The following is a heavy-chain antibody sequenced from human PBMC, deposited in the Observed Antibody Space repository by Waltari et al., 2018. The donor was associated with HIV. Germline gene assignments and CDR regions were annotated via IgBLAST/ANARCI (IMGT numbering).Heavy chain of an antibody. J-gene: IGHJ6*02. V-gene: IGHV3-49*03. Sequence: HLVQSGGGFTQPGRSLRLSCAASGFIFSDYPMSWFRQAPGKGVEWVGLIRSKAYGETAEYAAALEGRFTISRDDSRGIGYLQMDGLKIEDTGVYYCTKGGGKSPGLSVWGQGTTVTVSS. CDR3: TKGGGKSPGLSV. CDR2: IRSKAYGETA. CDR1: GFIFSDYP. D-gene: IGHD3-16*01.